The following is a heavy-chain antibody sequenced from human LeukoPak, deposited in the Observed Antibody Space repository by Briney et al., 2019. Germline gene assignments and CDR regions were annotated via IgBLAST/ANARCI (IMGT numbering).Heavy chain of an antibody. CDR2: IYYSGST. CDR1: VGSISSYY. J-gene: IGHJ5*02. V-gene: IGHV4-59*01. Sequence: SETLSLTCTVSVGSISSYYWSWIPQPPGEGLEWVGYIYYSGSTNYNPSLKSLVTISLDTSKNQFSLKLSSVTAAATAVYYCARLNCYGSGSYYNWFDPWGQGTLGTVSS. D-gene: IGHD3-10*01. CDR3: ARLNCYGSGSYYNWFDP.